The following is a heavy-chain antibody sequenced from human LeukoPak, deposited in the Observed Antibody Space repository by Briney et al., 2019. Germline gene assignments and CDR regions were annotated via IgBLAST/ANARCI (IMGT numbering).Heavy chain of an antibody. CDR1: GFTFGDYT. Sequence: GGSLRLSCAASGFTFGDYTMHWFRQPPGRGLQWVSLITGDGGTTSYVGSVKGRFTISRDNSKNSLYLHMNSLRNEDTALYYCAKGHFGAGHYWGQGTLVTVSS. CDR2: ITGDGGTT. D-gene: IGHD3-3*01. J-gene: IGHJ4*02. CDR3: AKGHFGAGHY. V-gene: IGHV3-43*02.